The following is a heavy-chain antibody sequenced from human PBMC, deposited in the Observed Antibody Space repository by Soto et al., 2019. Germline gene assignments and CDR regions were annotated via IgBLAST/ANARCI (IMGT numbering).Heavy chain of an antibody. D-gene: IGHD3-22*01. CDR2: ISGSGGST. CDR3: AKEEYYYDSSGYLPGFDY. V-gene: IGHV3-23*01. Sequence: GSLRLSCAASGFTFSSYAMSWVRQAPGKGLEWVSAISGSGGSTYYADSVKGRFTISRDNSKNTLYLQMNSLRAEDTAVYYCAKEEYYYDSSGYLPGFDYWGQGTLVTVSS. J-gene: IGHJ4*02. CDR1: GFTFSSYA.